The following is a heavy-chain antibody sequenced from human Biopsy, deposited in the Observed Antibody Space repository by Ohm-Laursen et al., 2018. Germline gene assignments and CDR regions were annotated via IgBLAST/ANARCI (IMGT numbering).Heavy chain of an antibody. CDR2: IIPIFGTA. Sequence: SVKVSCKASGGTSTNYAISWARQAPGQGLEWMGGIIPIFGTANYAQKFQGRVTITADESTSTAYMELSSLRSDDTAVYYCARDALGGGSYRFFYWGQGSLVTVSS. V-gene: IGHV1-69*13. CDR1: GGTSTNYA. J-gene: IGHJ4*02. CDR3: ARDALGGGSYRFFY. D-gene: IGHD1-26*01.